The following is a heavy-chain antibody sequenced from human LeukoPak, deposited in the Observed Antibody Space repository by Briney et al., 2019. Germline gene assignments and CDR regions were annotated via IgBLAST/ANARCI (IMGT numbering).Heavy chain of an antibody. Sequence: GGSLRLSCVASGFPFSSYWMTWVRQAPGKGLEWVANIKQDGSKKSYVDSVKGRFTISRDNAKNSLYLQMNSLRAEDTAVYYCARDVSKSGPYDSSGYYDYWGQGTLVTVSS. CDR3: ARDVSKSGPYDSSGYYDY. J-gene: IGHJ4*02. V-gene: IGHV3-7*01. CDR1: GFPFSSYW. CDR2: IKQDGSKK. D-gene: IGHD3-22*01.